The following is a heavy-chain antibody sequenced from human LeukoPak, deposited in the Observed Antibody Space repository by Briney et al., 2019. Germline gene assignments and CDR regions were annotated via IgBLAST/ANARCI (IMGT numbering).Heavy chain of an antibody. Sequence: GESLKISCQGSEYSFTNYWIGWVRQMPGKGLEWMGIIYPGDSDTRYSPSFQGQVTISADKSISTAYLQWSSLKASDTAMYYCARRRYYDSSGYYIFDYWGQGTLVTVSS. D-gene: IGHD3-22*01. V-gene: IGHV5-51*01. CDR3: ARRRYYDSSGYYIFDY. CDR2: IYPGDSDT. CDR1: EYSFTNYW. J-gene: IGHJ4*02.